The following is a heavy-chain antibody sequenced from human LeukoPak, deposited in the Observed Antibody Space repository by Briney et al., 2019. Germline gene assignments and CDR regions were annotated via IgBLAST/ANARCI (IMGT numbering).Heavy chain of an antibody. CDR2: IYYSGST. V-gene: IGHV4-59*08. D-gene: IGHD6-13*01. CDR3: ARYSSSWPNWFDP. CDR1: GGSFSGYY. Sequence: SETLSLTCAVYGGSFSGYYWSWIRQPPGKGLEWIGYIYYSGSTNYNPSLKSRVTISVDTSKNQFSLKLSSVTAADTAVYYCARYSSSWPNWFDPWGQGTLVTVSS. J-gene: IGHJ5*02.